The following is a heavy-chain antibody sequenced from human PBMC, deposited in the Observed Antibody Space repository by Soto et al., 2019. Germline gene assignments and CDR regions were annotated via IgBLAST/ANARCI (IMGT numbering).Heavy chain of an antibody. V-gene: IGHV4-31*03. D-gene: IGHD6-19*01. J-gene: IGHJ1*01. CDR1: GGSINSGDYY. CDR3: ARVDRSLIAVLH. Sequence: ALSVTCTVAGGSINSGDYYWSWIRQPPGKGLEWIGNIYYSGTTYYNPSLKNRLAISVDTSKNQFSLKLTSVTAADTALYYCARVDRSLIAVLHWGQGSLVTVSS. CDR2: IYYSGTT.